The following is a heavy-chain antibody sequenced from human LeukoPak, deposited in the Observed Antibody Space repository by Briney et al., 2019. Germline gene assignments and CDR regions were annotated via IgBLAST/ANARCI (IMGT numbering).Heavy chain of an antibody. CDR1: GYTFTGYY. Sequence: GASVKVSCKASGYTFTGYYMHWVRQAPGQGLEWMGWINPNSGGTNYAQKFQGRVTMTRDTSISTAYMELSRLRSDDTAVYYCARARRENPHHWGNAFDIWGQGTMVTVSS. D-gene: IGHD3-16*01. J-gene: IGHJ3*02. CDR3: ARARRENPHHWGNAFDI. V-gene: IGHV1-2*02. CDR2: INPNSGGT.